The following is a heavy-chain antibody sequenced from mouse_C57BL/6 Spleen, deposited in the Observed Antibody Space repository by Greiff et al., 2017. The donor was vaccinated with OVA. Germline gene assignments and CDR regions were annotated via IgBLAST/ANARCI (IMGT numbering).Heavy chain of an antibody. J-gene: IGHJ3*01. Sequence: VQRVESGAELVRPGASVTLSCKASGYTFTDYEMHWVKQTPVHGLEWIGAIDPETGGTAYNQKFKGTAILTADKSSSTAYMELRRLTSEDSAVYYCTRDGYYEGLAYWGQGTLVTVSA. CDR2: IDPETGGT. V-gene: IGHV1-15*01. CDR1: GYTFTDYE. CDR3: TRDGYYEGLAY. D-gene: IGHD2-3*01.